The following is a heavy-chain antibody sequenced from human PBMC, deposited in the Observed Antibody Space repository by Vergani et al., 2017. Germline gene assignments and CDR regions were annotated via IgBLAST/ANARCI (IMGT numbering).Heavy chain of an antibody. CDR2: LYYSGST. CDR3: ARQARDGYNYPYDY. V-gene: IGHV4-39*01. Sequence: QLQLQESGPGLVKPSETLSLTCTVSGGSISSSSYYWGWIRQPPGKGLEWIGSLYYSGSTYYNPSLKSRVTISVDTSKNQFSLKLSSVTAADTAVYYCARQARDGYNYPYDYWGQGTLVTVSS. CDR1: GGSISSSSYY. D-gene: IGHD5-24*01. J-gene: IGHJ4*02.